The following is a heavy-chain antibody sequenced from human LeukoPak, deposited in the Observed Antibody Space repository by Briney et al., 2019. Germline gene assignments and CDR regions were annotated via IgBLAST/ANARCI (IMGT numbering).Heavy chain of an antibody. CDR2: IYSGGST. D-gene: IGHD3-22*01. CDR3: ARENHAYYYDSSGYSRLDYYYGMDV. Sequence: GGSPRLSCAASGFTVSSNYMSWVRQAPGKGLEWVSVIYSGGSTYYADSVKGRFTISRDNSKNTLYLQMNSLRAEDTAVYYCARENHAYYYDSSGYSRLDYYYGMDVWGQGTTVTVSS. V-gene: IGHV3-66*01. J-gene: IGHJ6*02. CDR1: GFTVSSNY.